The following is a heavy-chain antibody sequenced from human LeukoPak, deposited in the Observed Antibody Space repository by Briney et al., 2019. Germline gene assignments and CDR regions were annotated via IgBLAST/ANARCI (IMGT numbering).Heavy chain of an antibody. Sequence: GGSLRLSCAASGFTFGSSAMSWVRQAPGKGPEWVSTFSRSGPDTYYADSVKGRFTIFRDNSKNTLYLQMNSLRAEDTAVYYCAKDLVVVVAAHFDYWGQGTLVTVSS. CDR3: AKDLVVVVAAHFDY. V-gene: IGHV3-23*01. J-gene: IGHJ4*02. D-gene: IGHD2-15*01. CDR1: GFTFGSSA. CDR2: FSRSGPDT.